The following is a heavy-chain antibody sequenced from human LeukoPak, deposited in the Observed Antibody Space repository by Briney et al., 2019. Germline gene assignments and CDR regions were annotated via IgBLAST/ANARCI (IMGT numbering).Heavy chain of an antibody. V-gene: IGHV4-59*01. J-gene: IGHJ4*02. Sequence: SETLSLTCTVSGGSISSYYWSWIRQPPGKGLEWIGYIYYSGSTNYNPSLKSRVTISVDTSKNQFSLKLSSVTAADTAVYYCAKATRGGSVDYWGQGTLVTVSS. CDR1: GGSISSYY. CDR3: AKATRGGSVDY. CDR2: IYYSGST. D-gene: IGHD6-25*01.